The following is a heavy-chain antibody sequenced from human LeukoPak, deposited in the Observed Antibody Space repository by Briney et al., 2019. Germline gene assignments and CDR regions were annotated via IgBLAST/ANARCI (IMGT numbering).Heavy chain of an antibody. V-gene: IGHV4-4*09. CDR1: GGSISSYY. CDR2: IYISGST. CDR3: ARVGYSSGYLFDY. D-gene: IGHD3-22*01. Sequence: SETLSLTCTVSGGSISSYYWSWIRQSPGKGLEWIGYIYISGSTNYNPSLKSRVTISVDTSKNQFSLKLSSVTAADTAVYYCARVGYSSGYLFDYWGQGTLVTVSS. J-gene: IGHJ4*02.